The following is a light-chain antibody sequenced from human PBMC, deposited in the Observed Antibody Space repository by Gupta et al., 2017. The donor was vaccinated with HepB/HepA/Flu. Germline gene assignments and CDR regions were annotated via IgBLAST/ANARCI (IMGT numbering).Light chain of an antibody. CDR3: AAWDDSLSGRV. J-gene: IGLJ7*01. V-gene: IGLV1-47*01. CDR2: RNN. Sequence: QPVLTQPPSAFATPGQRVTLPCSGSSSNIGTNYVYWYQQLPGTAPKVLIYRNNQRPSGVPSRFSGSKSGTSASLAISGLRSEDEADYYCAAWDDSLSGRVFGGGTQLTVL. CDR1: SSNIGTNY.